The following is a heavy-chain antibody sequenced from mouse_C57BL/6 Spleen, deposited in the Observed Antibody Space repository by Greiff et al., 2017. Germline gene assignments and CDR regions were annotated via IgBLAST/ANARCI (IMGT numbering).Heavy chain of an antibody. CDR3: ARHGDYGSPFAD. CDR2: INSDGGST. V-gene: IGHV5-2*01. J-gene: IGHJ3*01. D-gene: IGHD1-1*01. Sequence: EVKLMESGGGLVQPGESLKLSCESNEYEFPSHDMSWVRKTPEKRLELVAAINSDGGSTYYPDTMERRFIIARDNTKKTLYLRMSSLRSDDTALYDCARHGDYGSPFADWGKGTLVTVSA. CDR1: EYEFPSHD.